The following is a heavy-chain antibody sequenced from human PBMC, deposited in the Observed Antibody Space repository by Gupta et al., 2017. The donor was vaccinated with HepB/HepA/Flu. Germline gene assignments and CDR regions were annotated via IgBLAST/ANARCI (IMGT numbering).Heavy chain of an antibody. CDR2: IYYSGST. Sequence: QLQLQESGPGLVKPSETLSLTCTVSGASISSSSHYWGWIRQPPGKGLEWIGSIYYSGSTYYNPSLKSRVTISVDTSKNQFSLKLSSVTAADTAVYYCASSSGWYSYYYYYMDVWGKGTTVTVSS. CDR3: ASSSGWYSYYYYYMDV. CDR1: GASISSSSHY. V-gene: IGHV4-39*01. J-gene: IGHJ6*03. D-gene: IGHD6-19*01.